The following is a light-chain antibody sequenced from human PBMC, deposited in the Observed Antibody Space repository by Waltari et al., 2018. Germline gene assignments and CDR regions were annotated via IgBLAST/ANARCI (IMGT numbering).Light chain of an antibody. J-gene: IGKJ2*03. CDR1: QRVANNY. V-gene: IGKV3-20*01. CDR3: QLYDSTHGFS. CDR2: YAP. Sequence: EIVLTQSPGTLSLSPGEGATLSCRARQRVANNYVAWYRQKPGQAPSLRISYAPSRATGVPDRISGSGSGTDFTLTLSRLEPEDFAVYFCQLYDSTHGFSFGQGTKLEIK.